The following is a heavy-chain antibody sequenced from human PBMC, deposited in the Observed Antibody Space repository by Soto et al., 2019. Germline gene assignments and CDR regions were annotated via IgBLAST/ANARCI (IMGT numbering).Heavy chain of an antibody. D-gene: IGHD2-2*01. Sequence: GGSLRLSCAASGFTFSSYAMSWVRPAPGKGLEWVSAISGSGGSTYYADSVKGRFTISRDNSKNTLYLQMNSLRAEDTAVYYCAKSRKPSPVFDYWGQGTLVTVSS. CDR2: ISGSGGST. CDR3: AKSRKPSPVFDY. CDR1: GFTFSSYA. J-gene: IGHJ4*02. V-gene: IGHV3-23*01.